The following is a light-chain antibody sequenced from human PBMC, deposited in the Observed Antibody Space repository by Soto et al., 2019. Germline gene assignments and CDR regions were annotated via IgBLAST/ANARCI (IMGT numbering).Light chain of an antibody. J-gene: IGLJ2*01. CDR2: LNSDGSH. CDR3: QTWGTGIRV. V-gene: IGLV4-69*01. Sequence: QPVLTQSPSASASLGASVKLTCTLSSGHSSYAIAWHQLQPEKGPRYLMKLNSDGSHSKGDGIPDRFSGSSSGTERYLTISSLQSEDEADYYCQTWGTGIRVFGGGTKLTVL. CDR1: SGHSSYA.